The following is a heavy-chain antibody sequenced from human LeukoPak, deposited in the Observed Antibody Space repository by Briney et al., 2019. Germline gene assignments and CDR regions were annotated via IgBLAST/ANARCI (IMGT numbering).Heavy chain of an antibody. Sequence: MASETLSLTCTVSGGSISSSSYYWGWIRQPPGKGLEWIGSIYYSGSTYYNPSLQSRVTISVDTSKNQFSLKLSSVAAADTAVYYCARYQVAADYYFDYWGQGTLVTVSS. CDR3: ARYQVAADYYFDY. D-gene: IGHD2-15*01. J-gene: IGHJ4*02. CDR2: IYYSGST. V-gene: IGHV4-39*07. CDR1: GGSISSSSYY.